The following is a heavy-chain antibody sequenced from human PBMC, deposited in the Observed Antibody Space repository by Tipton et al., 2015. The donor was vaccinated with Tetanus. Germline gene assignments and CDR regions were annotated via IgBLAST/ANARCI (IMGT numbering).Heavy chain of an antibody. CDR3: ARGMAEASNCGGDCYSDY. J-gene: IGHJ4*02. V-gene: IGHV3-48*01. CDR1: GFTFRVYS. CDR2: IIGSGTSI. Sequence: SLRLSCTASGFTFRVYSMHWVRQPPGMGLEWLSYIIGSGTSIHYADSLKGRFTVSRDNAKNSVYLQMNSLRAEDTAVYSCARGMAEASNCGGDCYSDYWGQGTLVTVSS. D-gene: IGHD2-21*02.